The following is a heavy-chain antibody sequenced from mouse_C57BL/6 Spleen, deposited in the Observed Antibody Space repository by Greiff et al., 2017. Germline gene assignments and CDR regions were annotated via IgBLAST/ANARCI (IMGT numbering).Heavy chain of an antibody. Sequence: EVMLVESGGGLVQPKGSLKLSCAASGFSFNTYAMNWVRQAPGKGLEWVARIRSKSNNYATYYADSVKDRFTISRDDSESMLYLQMNNLKTEDTAMYYCVTSRGYYAMDYWGQGTSVTVSS. V-gene: IGHV10-1*01. J-gene: IGHJ4*01. CDR1: GFSFNTYA. CDR2: IRSKSNNYAT. CDR3: VTSRGYYAMDY.